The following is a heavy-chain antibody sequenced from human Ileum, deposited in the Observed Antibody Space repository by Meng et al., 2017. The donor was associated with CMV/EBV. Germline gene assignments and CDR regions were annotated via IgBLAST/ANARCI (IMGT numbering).Heavy chain of an antibody. CDR2: IKSKADGETA. D-gene: IGHD3-10*01. CDR3: TWDYYGSFAG. J-gene: IGHJ4*02. Sequence: SCAASGFIFTNAWMNWVRQAPGKGLEWVGRIKSKADGETAEYPAAVNGRFTISRDDSKNTLFLQMNSLRTEDTAVYYCTWDYYGSFAGWGQGTLVTVSS. CDR1: GFIFTNAW. V-gene: IGHV3-15*07.